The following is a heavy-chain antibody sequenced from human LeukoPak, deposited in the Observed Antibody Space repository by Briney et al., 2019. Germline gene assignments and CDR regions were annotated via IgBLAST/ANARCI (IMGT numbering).Heavy chain of an antibody. J-gene: IGHJ6*03. CDR1: GFTFSSYW. D-gene: IGHD1-26*01. Sequence: GGSLRLSCAASGFTFSSYWMHWVRQAPGKGLVWVSRINSDGSSTSYADSVKGRFTISRDNAKNTLYLQMNSLRAEDTAVYYCARATHGSKGYHYYMDVWGKGTTVPVSS. CDR2: INSDGSST. CDR3: ARATHGSKGYHYYMDV. V-gene: IGHV3-74*01.